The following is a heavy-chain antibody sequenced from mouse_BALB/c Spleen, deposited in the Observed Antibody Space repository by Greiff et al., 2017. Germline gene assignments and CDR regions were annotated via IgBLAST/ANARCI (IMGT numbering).Heavy chain of an antibody. CDR2: ISSGRSTI. Sequence: EVKVEESGGGLVQPGGSRKLSCAASGFTFSSFGMHWVRQAPEKGLEWVAYISSGRSTIYYADTVKGRFTISRDNPKNTLFLQMSSLRSEDTAMYYCARSGGNTFAYWGQGTLVTVSA. D-gene: IGHD2-1*01. J-gene: IGHJ3*01. CDR1: GFTFSSFG. V-gene: IGHV5-17*02. CDR3: ARSGGNTFAY.